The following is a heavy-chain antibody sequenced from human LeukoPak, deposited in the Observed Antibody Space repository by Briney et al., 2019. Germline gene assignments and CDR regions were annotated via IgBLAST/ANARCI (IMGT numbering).Heavy chain of an antibody. CDR3: ARALDQYNWFDP. Sequence: ASVRVSCKASGYTFTSYYMHWVRQAPGQGLEWMGIINPSGGSTSYAQKFRGRVTMTRDTSTSTVYMELSSLRSEDTAVYYCARALDQYNWFDPWGQGTLVTVSS. D-gene: IGHD1-1*01. CDR1: GYTFTSYY. J-gene: IGHJ5*02. V-gene: IGHV1-46*01. CDR2: INPSGGST.